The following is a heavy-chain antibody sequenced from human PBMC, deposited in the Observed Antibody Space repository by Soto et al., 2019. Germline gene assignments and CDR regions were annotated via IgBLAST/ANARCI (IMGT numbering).Heavy chain of an antibody. V-gene: IGHV1-18*01. CDR2: ISAYNGNT. D-gene: IGHD6-19*01. J-gene: IGHJ6*02. Sequence: ASVKVSCKASGYTFTSYGISWVRQAPGQGLEWMGRISAYNGNTNYAQKLQGRVTMTTDTSTSTAYMELRSLRSDDTAVYYCAIHLAVAGNPHYYGMDVWGQGTTVTVSS. CDR3: AIHLAVAGNPHYYGMDV. CDR1: GYTFTSYG.